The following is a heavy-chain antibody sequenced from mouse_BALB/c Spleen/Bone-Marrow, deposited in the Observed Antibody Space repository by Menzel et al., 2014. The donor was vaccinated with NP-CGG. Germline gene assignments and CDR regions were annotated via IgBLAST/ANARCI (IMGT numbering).Heavy chain of an antibody. Sequence: EVKLQESGPELVKPGASMKISCKASGYSLTGYTMNWVKQSHGKNLEWIGLINPYNGGTSYNQKFKGKATLTVDKSSSTAYMELLSLTSEDSAVYYCARWNDGYSLYYYAMDYWGQGTSVTVSS. CDR1: GYSLTGYT. V-gene: IGHV1-18*01. CDR2: INPYNGGT. J-gene: IGHJ4*01. CDR3: ARWNDGYSLYYYAMDY. D-gene: IGHD2-3*01.